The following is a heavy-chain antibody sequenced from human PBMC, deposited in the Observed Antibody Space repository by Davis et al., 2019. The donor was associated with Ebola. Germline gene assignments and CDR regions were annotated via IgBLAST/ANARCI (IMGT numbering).Heavy chain of an antibody. CDR1: GGSISSYY. Sequence: SETLSLTCTVSGGSISSYYWSWILQPPGKGLEWIGYIYYSGSTNYNPSLKSRVTISVDTSKNQFSLKLSSVTAADTAVYYCARFPGRGYYYYGMDVWGQGTTVTVSS. J-gene: IGHJ6*02. D-gene: IGHD1-14*01. CDR2: IYYSGST. CDR3: ARFPGRGYYYYGMDV. V-gene: IGHV4-59*12.